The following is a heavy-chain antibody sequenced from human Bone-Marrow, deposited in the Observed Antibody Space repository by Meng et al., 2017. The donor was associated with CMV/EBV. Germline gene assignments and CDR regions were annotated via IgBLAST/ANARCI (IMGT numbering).Heavy chain of an antibody. V-gene: IGHV1-8*02. CDR3: ARGRGRPTIFGVGREYYFDY. Sequence: ASVKVSCKASGYTFTGYYMHWVRQAPGQGLEWMGWMNPNSGNTGYAQKFQGRVTMTRNTSISTAYMELSSLRSEDTAVYYCARGRGRPTIFGVGREYYFDYWGQGTLVTGSS. CDR2: MNPNSGNT. CDR1: GYTFTGYY. J-gene: IGHJ4*02. D-gene: IGHD3-3*01.